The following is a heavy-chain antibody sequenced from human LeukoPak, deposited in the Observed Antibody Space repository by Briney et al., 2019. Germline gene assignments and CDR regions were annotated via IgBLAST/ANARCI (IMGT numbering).Heavy chain of an antibody. D-gene: IGHD2/OR15-2a*01. CDR3: TTRRNYFRPYYMDV. CDR1: GFTFSNAW. Sequence: GGSLRLSCAASGFTFSNAWMTWVRQAPGQGLEWVGRIKSKTDGGTTDYVAPVKGRFTISRGDSKNTQYLQMNSLKTEDTAVYYCTTRRNYFRPYYMDVWGKGP. J-gene: IGHJ6*03. V-gene: IGHV3-15*01. CDR2: IKSKTDGGTT.